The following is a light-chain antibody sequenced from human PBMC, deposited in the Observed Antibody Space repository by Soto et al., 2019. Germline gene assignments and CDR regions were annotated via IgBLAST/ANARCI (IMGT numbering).Light chain of an antibody. Sequence: DIQMTQSPSTLSASVGDRVTITCRASQIIGRSLAWYQQTPGRATKLLIYDASTLHTGVPSKFSGSESGTEFTLTISSLQPDDSATYYCQQYYSYSYTFGQGTKVDLK. CDR2: DAS. V-gene: IGKV1-5*01. CDR3: QQYYSYSYT. J-gene: IGKJ2*01. CDR1: QIIGRS.